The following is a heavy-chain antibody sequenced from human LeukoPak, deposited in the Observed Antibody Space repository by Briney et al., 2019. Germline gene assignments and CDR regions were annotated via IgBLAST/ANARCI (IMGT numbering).Heavy chain of an antibody. Sequence: GGSLRLSCVASGFIVSSNYMSWVRQAPGKGLEWVAVIFRGDGTYHADSVKGRFTISRDASKNTVYLHMNSLTAEDTAVYYCVKEVPGTTIYDWGQGILVTVSS. CDR2: IFRGDGT. D-gene: IGHD4-11*01. CDR1: GFIVSSNY. J-gene: IGHJ4*02. V-gene: IGHV3-66*01. CDR3: VKEVPGTTIYD.